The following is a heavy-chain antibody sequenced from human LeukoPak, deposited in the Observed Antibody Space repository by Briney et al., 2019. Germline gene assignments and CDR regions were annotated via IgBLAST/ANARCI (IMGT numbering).Heavy chain of an antibody. CDR1: GYTFTGYY. V-gene: IGHV1-2*02. Sequence: ASVRVSCKASGYTFTGYYMHWVRQAPGQGLEWMGWINPNSGGTNYAQKFQGRVTMTRDTSISTAYMELSRLRSDDTAVYYCARVKSGSSWYVGFDPWGQGTLVTVSS. CDR2: INPNSGGT. CDR3: ARVKSGSSWYVGFDP. D-gene: IGHD6-13*01. J-gene: IGHJ5*02.